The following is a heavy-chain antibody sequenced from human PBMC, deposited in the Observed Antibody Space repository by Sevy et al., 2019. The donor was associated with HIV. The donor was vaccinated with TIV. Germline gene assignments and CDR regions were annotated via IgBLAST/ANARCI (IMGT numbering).Heavy chain of an antibody. CDR3: ARDNLRYCISTSCPAWFAP. CDR1: GFTFSSYA. Sequence: GGYLRLSCAASGFTFSSYAMHWVRQAPGKGLERVAVISYDGSNKYYVDSVKGRFTVSRDNSKNTLYLQMNSLRAEDTAAYYCARDNLRYCISTSCPAWFAPWGQGTLVPVSS. D-gene: IGHD2-2*01. V-gene: IGHV3-30-3*01. J-gene: IGHJ5*02. CDR2: ISYDGSNK.